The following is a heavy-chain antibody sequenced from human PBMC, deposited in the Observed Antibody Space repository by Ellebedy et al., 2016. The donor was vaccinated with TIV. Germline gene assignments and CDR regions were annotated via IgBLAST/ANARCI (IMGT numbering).Heavy chain of an antibody. Sequence: GESLKISCAASGFTFSSYWMHWVRQAPGKGLVWVSRINSDGSSTSYADSVKGRFTISRDNAKNTLYLQMNSLRAEDTAVYYCARTGGSYYLGYWGQGTLVTVSS. CDR1: GFTFSSYW. V-gene: IGHV3-74*01. CDR3: ARTGGSYYLGY. D-gene: IGHD1-26*01. J-gene: IGHJ4*02. CDR2: INSDGSST.